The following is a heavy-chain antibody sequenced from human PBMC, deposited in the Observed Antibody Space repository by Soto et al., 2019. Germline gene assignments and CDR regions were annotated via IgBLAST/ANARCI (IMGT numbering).Heavy chain of an antibody. CDR2: IKSKTDGGTT. CDR1: GFTFSNAW. J-gene: IGHJ6*03. CDR3: TTDPLTRCTNGVCYYAELLDYYYMDV. D-gene: IGHD2-8*01. Sequence: GGSLRLSCAASGFTFSNAWMSWVRQAPGKGLEWVGRIKSKTDGGTTDYAAPVKGRFTISRDDSKNTLYLQMNSLKTEDTAVYYCTTDPLTRCTNGVCYYAELLDYYYMDVWGKGTTVTVSS. V-gene: IGHV3-15*01.